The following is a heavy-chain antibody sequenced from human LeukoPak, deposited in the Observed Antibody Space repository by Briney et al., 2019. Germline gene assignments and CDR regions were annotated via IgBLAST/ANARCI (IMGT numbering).Heavy chain of an antibody. CDR2: INSDGGWT. Sequence: GGSLRLSCLTSGFTLSTNAMSWVRQAPGKGLVWVSHINSDGGWTSYADSVKGRFTISKDNAKNTVYLQMNSLRAEDTAVYYCVSFYETYWGRGTLVTVSS. V-gene: IGHV3-74*01. D-gene: IGHD2/OR15-2a*01. J-gene: IGHJ4*02. CDR3: VSFYETY. CDR1: GFTLSTNA.